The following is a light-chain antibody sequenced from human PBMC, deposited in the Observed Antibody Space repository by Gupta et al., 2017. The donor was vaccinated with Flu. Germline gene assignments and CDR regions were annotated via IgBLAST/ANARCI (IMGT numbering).Light chain of an antibody. Sequence: QRVLPQSPSASAYLGASVRLTCHLSRGHSSYAIAWHQQQPEKGPRYLMKLNSDGSHSKGDGIPDRFSGSSTAAERYLTFSSRQSEDEADYYCQTWGTGIQVFGGGTKLTVL. CDR2: LNSDGSH. J-gene: IGLJ3*02. CDR1: RGHSSYA. V-gene: IGLV4-69*01. CDR3: QTWGTGIQV.